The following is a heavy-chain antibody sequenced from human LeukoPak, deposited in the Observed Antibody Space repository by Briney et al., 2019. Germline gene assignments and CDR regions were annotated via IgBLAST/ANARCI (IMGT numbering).Heavy chain of an antibody. Sequence: SETLSLTCAVYGGSFSGYYWSWIRQPPGKGLEWIGEINHSGSTNYNPSLKSRVTISVDTSMNQFSLKLSSVTAADTAVYYCARGYWGLMRYFDLWGRGTLVTVSS. J-gene: IGHJ2*01. CDR3: ARGYWGLMRYFDL. CDR2: INHSGST. V-gene: IGHV4-34*01. D-gene: IGHD7-27*01. CDR1: GGSFSGYY.